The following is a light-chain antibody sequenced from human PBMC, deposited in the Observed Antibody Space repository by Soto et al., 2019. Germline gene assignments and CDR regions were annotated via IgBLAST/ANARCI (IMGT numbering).Light chain of an antibody. CDR1: QSVSSSY. J-gene: IGKJ1*01. V-gene: IGKV3-20*01. CDR3: QQYGTSPWT. Sequence: EIVLTQSPGTLSLSPGERATLSCRASQSVSSSYLAWYQQKPGQAPRLLIYGASSRATVIPDRFSGSGSGTDFTLTISRLEPGDFAVYYCQQYGTSPWTFGQGTKVDIK. CDR2: GAS.